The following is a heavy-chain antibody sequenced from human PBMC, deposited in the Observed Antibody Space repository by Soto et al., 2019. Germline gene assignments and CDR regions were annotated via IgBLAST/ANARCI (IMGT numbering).Heavy chain of an antibody. J-gene: IGHJ6*02. CDR2: IKQDGSEK. V-gene: IGHV3-7*01. CDR3: AREGFTIFGPSYGMDV. CDR1: GFTFSSYW. Sequence: EVQLVESGGGLVQPGGSLRLSCAASGFTFSSYWMSWVRQAPGKGLEWVANIKQDGSEKYYVDSVKGRFTISRDNAKNSLYLQMNSLRAEDTAVYYCAREGFTIFGPSYGMDVWGQGTTVTVSS. D-gene: IGHD3-3*01.